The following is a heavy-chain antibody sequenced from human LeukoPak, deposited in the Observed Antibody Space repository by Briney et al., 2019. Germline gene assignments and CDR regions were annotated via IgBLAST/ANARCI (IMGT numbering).Heavy chain of an antibody. J-gene: IGHJ5*02. Sequence: GGSLRLSCAASGFTFSTYAMSWVRRAPGKGLEWVSAISYTGGSTYYADSVRGRFTISRDNSKNTLFLQMNSLRAEDTAVYYCAKDGGFIVVVPAASFDPWGQGTLVTVSS. CDR3: AKDGGFIVVVPAASFDP. V-gene: IGHV3-23*01. CDR2: ISYTGGST. CDR1: GFTFSTYA. D-gene: IGHD2-2*01.